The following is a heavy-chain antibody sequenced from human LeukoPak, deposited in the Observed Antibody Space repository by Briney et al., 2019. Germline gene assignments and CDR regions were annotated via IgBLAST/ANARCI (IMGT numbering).Heavy chain of an antibody. CDR2: MSDSGGTI. Sequence: GGSLRLSCAASGFTFSDYYMAWIRQPPGKGLQWISYMSDSGGTIYYADSVKGRFTISRDNAENSLYLQLDSLRAEDTAVYYCARGAYIRNSSSDWFDPWGPGTLVTVSS. J-gene: IGHJ5*02. CDR1: GFTFSDYY. D-gene: IGHD1-7*01. V-gene: IGHV3-11*04. CDR3: ARGAYIRNSSSDWFDP.